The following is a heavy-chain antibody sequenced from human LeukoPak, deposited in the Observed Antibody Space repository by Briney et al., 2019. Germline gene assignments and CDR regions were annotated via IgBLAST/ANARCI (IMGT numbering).Heavy chain of an antibody. D-gene: IGHD6-19*01. Sequence: ASVKVSCKASGYTFTDYYIHWVRQAPGQGLEWMGWIKPNSGGAHYAQKFQGSVTMTRDTSITTAYMELSRLRSDDTAVYYCARGRYSSGWPQPEDYWGQGTLVTVSS. CDR3: ARGRYSSGWPQPEDY. V-gene: IGHV1-2*02. CDR2: IKPNSGGA. J-gene: IGHJ4*02. CDR1: GYTFTDYY.